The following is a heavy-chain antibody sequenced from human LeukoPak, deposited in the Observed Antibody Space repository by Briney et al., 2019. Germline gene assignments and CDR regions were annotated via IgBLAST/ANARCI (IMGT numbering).Heavy chain of an antibody. Sequence: PSETLSLTCIVSGGSIRSSYYYWAWIRQPPGKGLEWIGSVYYGRSPYFNPSLESRATISVDTSKNHFSLKMSSVTAADTAVYYCARSSGTGTFSYWGQGTLVTVSS. CDR3: ARSSGTGTFSY. CDR2: VYYGRSP. CDR1: GGSIRSSYYY. J-gene: IGHJ4*02. V-gene: IGHV4-39*02. D-gene: IGHD6-25*01.